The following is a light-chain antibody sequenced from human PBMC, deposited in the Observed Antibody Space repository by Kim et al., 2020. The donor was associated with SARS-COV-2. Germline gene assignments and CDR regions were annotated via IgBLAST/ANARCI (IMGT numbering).Light chain of an antibody. Sequence: DIQMTQSPSSLSASVGDRVTITCRASQDIRNSLAWFQQKPGIAPKSLIYAASSLQSGVPSKFSGSGSGTDFTLTISSLQPEDFATYYCQHYKSYPLTFGGGTKVDIK. CDR2: AAS. J-gene: IGKJ4*01. V-gene: IGKV1-16*02. CDR3: QHYKSYPLT. CDR1: QDIRNS.